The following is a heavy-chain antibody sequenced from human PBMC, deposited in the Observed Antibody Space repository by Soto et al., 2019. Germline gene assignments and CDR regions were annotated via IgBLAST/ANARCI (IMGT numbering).Heavy chain of an antibody. V-gene: IGHV4-59*01. CDR3: ARVGKDDFWSGYGMDV. J-gene: IGHJ6*02. CDR2: IYYSGST. D-gene: IGHD3-3*01. Sequence: QVQLQESGPGLVKPSETLSLTCTVSGGSISSYYWSWIRQPPGKGLEWIGYIYYSGSTNYNPSLKSRVTKSVDTSKNQFSLKLSSVTAADTAVYYCARVGKDDFWSGYGMDVWGQGTTVTVSS. CDR1: GGSISSYY.